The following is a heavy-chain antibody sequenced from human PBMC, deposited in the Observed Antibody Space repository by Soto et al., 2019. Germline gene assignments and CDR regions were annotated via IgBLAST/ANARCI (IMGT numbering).Heavy chain of an antibody. V-gene: IGHV1-3*01. D-gene: IGHD6-13*01. J-gene: IGHJ4*02. CDR3: ARPHFSSSYYFDY. CDR2: INAGNGNT. Sequence: QVQLVQSGAEVKKPGASVKVSCKASGYTFTSYAMHWVRQAPGQRLEWMGWINAGNGNTKYSQKFQGRVTITRDTSATTAYMELSSLRSEDTAVYYCARPHFSSSYYFDYWGQGTLVTVSS. CDR1: GYTFTSYA.